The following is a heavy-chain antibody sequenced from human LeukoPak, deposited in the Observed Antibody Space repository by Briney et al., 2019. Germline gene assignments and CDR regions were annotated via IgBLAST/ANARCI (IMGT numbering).Heavy chain of an antibody. V-gene: IGHV5-51*01. D-gene: IGHD3-10*01. CDR2: IYPGDSDT. CDR3: ARHREGYYGSSPLDY. Sequence: GESLKISCKGSGYSFTSYWIGWVRQMPGKGLEWMGIIYPGDSDTRYSPSFQGQVTISADKSISTAYLQWSSLKASDTAMYYCARHREGYYGSSPLDYWGQGTLVTVSS. J-gene: IGHJ4*02. CDR1: GYSFTSYW.